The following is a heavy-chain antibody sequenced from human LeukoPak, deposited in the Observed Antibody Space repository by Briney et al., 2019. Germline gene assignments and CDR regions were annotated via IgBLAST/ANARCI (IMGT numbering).Heavy chain of an antibody. CDR1: GFTFSTYG. J-gene: IGHJ5*02. V-gene: IGHV3-23*01. D-gene: IGHD3-10*01. Sequence: PGGSLRLSCVASGFTFSTYGMSWVRQAPGKGLEWVSAISGSGGSTYYADSVKGRFTISRDNSKNTLYLQMNSLRAEDTAVYYCAKDRKVVRGVIVATWFDPWGPGTLATVSS. CDR2: ISGSGGST. CDR3: AKDRKVVRGVIVATWFDP.